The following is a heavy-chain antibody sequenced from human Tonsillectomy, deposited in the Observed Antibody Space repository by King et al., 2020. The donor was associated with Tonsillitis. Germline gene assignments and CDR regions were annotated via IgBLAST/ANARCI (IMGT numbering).Heavy chain of an antibody. V-gene: IGHV3-11*06. CDR1: GFTFSDYY. J-gene: IGHJ3*02. CDR2: ISRSGTYT. D-gene: IGHD3-10*01. CDR3: ARVAELLSFGESHADVLDI. Sequence: HVQLVESGGGLVKPGGSLRLSCAASGFTFSDYYMNWIRQAPGKGLEWVSYISRSGTYTNYADSVKGRFTISRDNAKNSLYLQMNSLRAEDTAVYYCARVAELLSFGESHADVLDIWGQGTMVTVSS.